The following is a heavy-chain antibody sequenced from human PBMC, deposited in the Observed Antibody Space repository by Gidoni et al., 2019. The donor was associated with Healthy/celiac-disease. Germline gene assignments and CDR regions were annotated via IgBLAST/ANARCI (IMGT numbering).Heavy chain of an antibody. J-gene: IGHJ6*02. Sequence: TNYNPSLKSRVTISVDKSKNQFSLKLSSVTAADTAVYYCAREGPGATTGGMDVWGQGTTVTVSS. D-gene: IGHD1-26*01. CDR3: AREGPGATTGGMDV. CDR2: T. V-gene: IGHV4-4*02.